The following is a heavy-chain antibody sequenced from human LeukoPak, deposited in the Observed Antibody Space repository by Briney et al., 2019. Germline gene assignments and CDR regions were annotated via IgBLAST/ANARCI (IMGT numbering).Heavy chain of an antibody. Sequence: ASVKVSCKASGYTFTGYYMHWVRQAPGQRPEWMGWMNGGNGNTNYSQKFQGRITLIRDTSAATAYMELSSLRHDDLAVYYCARGRGTSGSNRDFYYYYYMDVWGKGTTVTVSS. CDR3: ARGRGTSGSNRDFYYYYYMDV. CDR1: GYTFTGYY. D-gene: IGHD2-15*01. J-gene: IGHJ6*03. V-gene: IGHV1-3*01. CDR2: MNGGNGNT.